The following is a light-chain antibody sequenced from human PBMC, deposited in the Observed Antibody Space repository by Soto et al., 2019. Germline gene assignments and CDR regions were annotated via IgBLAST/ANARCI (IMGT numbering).Light chain of an antibody. CDR2: AAS. CDR1: QSINSY. V-gene: IGKV1-39*01. J-gene: IGKJ4*01. Sequence: DIQMTQSPSSLSTSVGDRVTITCRASQSINSYLNWYQQKPGKAPKLLISAASSLQSGVPSRFSGSGSWTDFTLTISSLQPEDFATYYCQQSYSTPHTFGGGTKVEIK. CDR3: QQSYSTPHT.